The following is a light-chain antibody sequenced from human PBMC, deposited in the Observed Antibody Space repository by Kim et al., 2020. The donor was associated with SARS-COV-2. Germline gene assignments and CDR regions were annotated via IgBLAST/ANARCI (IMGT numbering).Light chain of an antibody. CDR1: QSVSSN. J-gene: IGKJ4*01. Sequence: EIVMTQSPATLSLSPGDRATLSCRASQSVSSNLAWYQQNPGQAPRVLIFGASTRATGIPARFSGSGSGTEFTLTINSLQSEDFSVYYCQQYNNWPLTFGGGTKVDIK. CDR3: QQYNNWPLT. CDR2: GAS. V-gene: IGKV3-15*01.